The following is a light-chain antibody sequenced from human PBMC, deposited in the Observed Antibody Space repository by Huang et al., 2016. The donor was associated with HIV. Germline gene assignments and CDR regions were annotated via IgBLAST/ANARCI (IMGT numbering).Light chain of an antibody. Sequence: DIQVTQSPSSLFASIGDRVTITCRASQTISSYLNWYQQKPGKAPKVLIYAASSLQSGVPSRFSGSGSGTDFTLTINNLQPEDFATYYCQQTYNTPLYTFGQGTKLEMK. J-gene: IGKJ2*01. CDR1: QTISSY. CDR2: AAS. CDR3: QQTYNTPLYT. V-gene: IGKV1-39*01.